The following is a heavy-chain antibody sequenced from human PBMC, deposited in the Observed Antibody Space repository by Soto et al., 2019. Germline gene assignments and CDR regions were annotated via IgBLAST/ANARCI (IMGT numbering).Heavy chain of an antibody. J-gene: IGHJ5*02. CDR3: ARLVTGEAAGTFWFDP. V-gene: IGHV4-59*01. Sequence: PSETLSVTWTVSGGSISDFYWTWSRQAPGREMEWIGYMYYTGDTNYNPSLKSRVSISIDKSKNLFSLNLTSVTAADTAIYYCARLVTGEAAGTFWFDPWGQGTQVTVSS. CDR1: GGSISDFY. CDR2: MYYTGDT. D-gene: IGHD1-1*01.